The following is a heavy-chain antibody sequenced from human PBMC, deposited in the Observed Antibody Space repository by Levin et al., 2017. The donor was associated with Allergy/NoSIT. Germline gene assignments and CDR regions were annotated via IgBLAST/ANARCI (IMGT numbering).Heavy chain of an antibody. Sequence: GSLRLSCTVSGGSISSSSYYWGWIRQPPGKGLEWIGSIYYSGNTYYNPSLKSRVTISVDTSKNQFSLKLSSVTAADTAVYYCARWGRYCSGGSCDSPFNWFDPWGQGTLVTVSS. CDR3: ARWGRYCSGGSCDSPFNWFDP. D-gene: IGHD2-15*01. J-gene: IGHJ5*02. CDR1: GGSISSSSYY. CDR2: IYYSGNT. V-gene: IGHV4-39*01.